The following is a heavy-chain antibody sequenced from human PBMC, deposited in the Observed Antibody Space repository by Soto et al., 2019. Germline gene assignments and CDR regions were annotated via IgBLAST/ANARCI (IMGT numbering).Heavy chain of an antibody. CDR2: ISYDGSNK. J-gene: IGHJ4*02. D-gene: IGHD3-22*01. CDR1: GFTFSSYG. V-gene: IGHV3-30*18. Sequence: GSLRLSCAASGFTFSSYGMHWVRQAPGKGLEWVAVISYDGSNKYYADSVKGRFTISRDNSKNTLYLQMNSLRAEDTAVYYCAKGHYDSSGYLDYWGQGTLVTVSS. CDR3: AKGHYDSSGYLDY.